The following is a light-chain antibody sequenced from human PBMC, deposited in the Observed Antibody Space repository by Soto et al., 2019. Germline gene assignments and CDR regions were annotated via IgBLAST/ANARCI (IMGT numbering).Light chain of an antibody. V-gene: IGKV3-20*01. J-gene: IGKJ1*01. CDR1: QSVSSNY. CDR3: QQYGSSPGT. CDR2: DAS. Sequence: EIVLTQSPGTLSLSPGERATLSCRASQSVSSNYLAWYQQKPGQAPRLLIYDASCRATGIPDRVSGSGSGTDFTLTISRLESEDFAVYYCQQYGSSPGTFGQGTKVEIK.